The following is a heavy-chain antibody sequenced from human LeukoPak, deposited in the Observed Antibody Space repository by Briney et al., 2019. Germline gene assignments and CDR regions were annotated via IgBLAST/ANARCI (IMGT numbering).Heavy chain of an antibody. D-gene: IGHD3-3*01. CDR2: ISAYNGNT. CDR3: ARDSNLSYDFWSGYRSYYGMDV. J-gene: IGHJ6*02. CDR1: GYTFTSYG. V-gene: IGHV1-18*01. Sequence: ASVKLSCKASGYTFTSYGISWVRQAPGQGLEWMGWISAYNGNTNYAQKLQGRVTMTTDTSTSTAYMELRSLRSDDTAVYYCARDSNLSYDFWSGYRSYYGMDVWGQGTTVTVSS.